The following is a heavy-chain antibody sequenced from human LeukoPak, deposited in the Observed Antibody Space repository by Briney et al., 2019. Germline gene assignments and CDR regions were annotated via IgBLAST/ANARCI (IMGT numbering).Heavy chain of an antibody. J-gene: IGHJ4*02. Sequence: PSETLSLTCTVSDGSISTYYWSWIRQSAGKGLEWTGRIHGSGSTNYNPSLVSRVTMSVDTSKNQFSLKVSSVTAADTGVYYCARAPEFSSGWLLDCWGQGSLVTVSS. CDR2: IHGSGST. CDR3: ARAPEFSSGWLLDC. D-gene: IGHD6-19*01. CDR1: DGSISTYY. V-gene: IGHV4-4*07.